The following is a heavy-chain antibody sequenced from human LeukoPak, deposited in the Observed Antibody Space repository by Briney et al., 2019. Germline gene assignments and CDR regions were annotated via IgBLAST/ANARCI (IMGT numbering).Heavy chain of an antibody. CDR1: GGSFSGYY. J-gene: IGHJ4*02. D-gene: IGHD3-22*01. V-gene: IGHV4-34*01. CDR2: INHSGST. Sequence: SETLSLTCAVYGGSFSGYYWSWIRQPPGKGLEWIGEINHSGSTNYNLSLKSRVTISVDTSKNQFSLKLSSVTAADTAVYYCAGDDYYDRWYWGQGTLVTVSS. CDR3: AGDDYYDRWY.